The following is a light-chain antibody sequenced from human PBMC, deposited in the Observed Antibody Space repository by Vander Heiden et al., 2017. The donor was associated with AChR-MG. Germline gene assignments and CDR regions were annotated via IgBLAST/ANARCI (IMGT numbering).Light chain of an antibody. CDR2: RAS. V-gene: IGKV1-5*03. CDR1: QSISAW. CDR3: QQYSDYSRT. J-gene: IGKJ1*01. Sequence: DIQMTQSPSTLSASVGDRVTITCRASQSISAWLAWYQQKPGKAPKLLMYRASTLESGVPSRFSGGGSGTEFSLTISSLQPDDFATYYCQQYSDYSRTFGQGTRVDIK.